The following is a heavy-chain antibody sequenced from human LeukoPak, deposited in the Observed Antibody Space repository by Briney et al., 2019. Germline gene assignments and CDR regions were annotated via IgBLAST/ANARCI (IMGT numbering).Heavy chain of an antibody. CDR2: MNPNSGNT. CDR1: GFTFTSHD. Sequence: ASVKVSCKASGFTFTSHDYNWVRQATGQGLEWMGWMNPNSGNTGYAQKFQGRVTMTRDTSITTVYMELSSLTSEDTAVYYCARQRKYCSSTSCNNWFDPWGQGTLVTVSS. J-gene: IGHJ5*02. CDR3: ARQRKYCSSTSCNNWFDP. V-gene: IGHV1-8*01. D-gene: IGHD2-2*01.